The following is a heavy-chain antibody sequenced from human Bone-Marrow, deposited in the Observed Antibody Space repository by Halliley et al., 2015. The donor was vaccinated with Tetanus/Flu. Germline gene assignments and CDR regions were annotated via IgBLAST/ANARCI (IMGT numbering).Heavy chain of an antibody. D-gene: IGHD3-22*01. V-gene: IGHV5-10-1*01. CDR2: INPRDANP. J-gene: IGHJ4*02. CDR3: TRGDGSGYYWDFEF. Sequence: EVQLVQSGAELKKPGESLRISCQDSGYSFTSYWITWVRQMPGKGLEWMGTINPRDANPKYSPSFQGHVTISSDKSSSTTYLQWSSLMASDSAIYYCTRGDGSGYYWDFEFWGQGTLVTVSA. CDR1: GYSFTSYW.